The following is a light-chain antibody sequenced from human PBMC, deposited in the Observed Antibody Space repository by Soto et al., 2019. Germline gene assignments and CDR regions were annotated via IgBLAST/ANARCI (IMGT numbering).Light chain of an antibody. V-gene: IGLV2-14*01. CDR1: GSDVGGYNY. CDR3: SSYTSSSTVL. J-gene: IGLJ2*01. Sequence: QSALTQPASVSGSPEQSITISCTGTGSDVGGYNYVSWYQQHPGKAPKLMIYEVNNRPSGVSNRFSGSKSGNTASLTISGLQAEDEADYYCSSYTSSSTVLFGGGTKLTVL. CDR2: EVN.